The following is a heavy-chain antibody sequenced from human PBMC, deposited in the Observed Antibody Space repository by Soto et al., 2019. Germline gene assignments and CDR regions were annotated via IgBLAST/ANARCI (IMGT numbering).Heavy chain of an antibody. V-gene: IGHV1-69*08. CDR2: IIPILGIA. CDR3: ARDRDYCSGGSCYLSSH. D-gene: IGHD2-15*01. CDR1: GGTFSSYT. Sequence: QVQLVQSGAEVKKPGSSVKVSCKASGGTFSSYTISWVRQAPGQGLEWMGRIIPILGIANYAQKFQGRVTITADKSTSTAYMELSSLRSEGTAVYYCARDRDYCSGGSCYLSSHWGQGTLVTVSS. J-gene: IGHJ1*01.